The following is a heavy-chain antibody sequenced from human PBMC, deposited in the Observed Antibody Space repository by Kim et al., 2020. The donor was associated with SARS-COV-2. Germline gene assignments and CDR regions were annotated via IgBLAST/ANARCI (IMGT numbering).Heavy chain of an antibody. J-gene: IGHJ4*02. CDR1: GGSISSYY. V-gene: IGHV4-59*01. Sequence: SETLSLTCTVSGGSISSYYWSWIRQPPGKGLEWIGYIYYSGSTNYNPSLKSRVTISVDTSKNQFSLKLSSVTAADTAVYYCARGWVLRPFRDWGQGTLVT. D-gene: IGHD2-21*01. CDR3: ARGWVLRPFRD. CDR2: IYYSGST.